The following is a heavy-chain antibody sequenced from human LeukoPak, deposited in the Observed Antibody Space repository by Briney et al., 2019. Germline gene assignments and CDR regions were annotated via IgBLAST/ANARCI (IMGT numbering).Heavy chain of an antibody. CDR2: TYYRSKWYN. J-gene: IGHJ4*02. D-gene: IGHD6-19*01. Sequence: SQTPSLTCVVSGDSVSSKNGAWNWIRQSPSRSLEWLGRTYYRSKWYNDYAESMEGRMTISQDTSKNQYSLHLNSVTPDDTAVYYCARDFGTTGWHTFDYWGQGTLVTVSS. CDR1: GDSVSSKNGA. V-gene: IGHV6-1*01. CDR3: ARDFGTTGWHTFDY.